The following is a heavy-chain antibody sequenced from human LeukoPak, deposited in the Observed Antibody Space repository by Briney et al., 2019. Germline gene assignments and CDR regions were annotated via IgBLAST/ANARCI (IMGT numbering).Heavy chain of an antibody. D-gene: IGHD3-3*01. CDR2: ISGSGGST. J-gene: IGHJ4*02. CDR3: ARSARSEDNDFWSGYLPD. V-gene: IGHV3-23*01. Sequence: GGSLRLSCAASGFTFGSYAMSWVRQAPGKGLEWVSAISGSGGSTYYADSVKGRFTLSRDNARNSLYLQMNSLRAEDTAVYYCARSARSEDNDFWSGYLPDWGQGTLVTVSS. CDR1: GFTFGSYA.